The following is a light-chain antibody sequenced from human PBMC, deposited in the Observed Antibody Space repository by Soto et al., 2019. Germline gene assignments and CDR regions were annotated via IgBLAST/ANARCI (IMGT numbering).Light chain of an antibody. CDR3: QQSNSSPPT. CDR1: QSVSNH. J-gene: IGKJ1*01. V-gene: IGKV1-39*01. Sequence: EIQMTQSPSSLSASLEERVIITCRASQSVSNHLDWYQQKPGKAPRLLIYGASSMQSGIPARFSGSRSGPDFTLTISSLQSEDFATYYCQQSNSSPPTFGQGTKVDIK. CDR2: GAS.